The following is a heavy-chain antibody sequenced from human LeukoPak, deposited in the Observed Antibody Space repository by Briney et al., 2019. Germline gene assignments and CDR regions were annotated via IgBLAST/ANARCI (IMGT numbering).Heavy chain of an antibody. J-gene: IGHJ4*02. Sequence: SGGSLRLSCAASGFTFSSYAMHWVRQAPGKGLEWVAVISYDGSNKYYADSVKGRFTISRDNSKNTLYLRMNSLRAEDTAVYYCARSRSWEPSMYYWGQGTLVTVSS. V-gene: IGHV3-30-3*01. CDR2: ISYDGSNK. D-gene: IGHD1-26*01. CDR3: ARSRSWEPSMYY. CDR1: GFTFSSYA.